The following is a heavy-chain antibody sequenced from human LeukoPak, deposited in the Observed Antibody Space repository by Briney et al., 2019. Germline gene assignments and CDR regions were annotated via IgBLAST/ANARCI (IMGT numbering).Heavy chain of an antibody. CDR3: ARHSGSGWQALGY. D-gene: IGHD6-19*01. CDR2: TSYNGNT. Sequence: ASVKVSCKASGYTFSNYGISWVRQAPGLGLEWMGWTSYNGNTNYAQKFQDRVTMTTDTSTTTAYMELRSLESDDTAVYYCARHSGSGWQALGYRGQGTLVTVSS. V-gene: IGHV1-18*04. CDR1: GYTFSNYG. J-gene: IGHJ4*02.